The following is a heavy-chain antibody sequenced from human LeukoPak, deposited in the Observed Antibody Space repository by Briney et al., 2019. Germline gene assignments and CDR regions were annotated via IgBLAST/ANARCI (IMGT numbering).Heavy chain of an antibody. CDR1: GFTFSNYG. CDR2: IHYDGSNK. J-gene: IGHJ4*02. CDR3: AKSGFGVATIASFFDY. V-gene: IGHV3-30*02. D-gene: IGHD5-12*01. Sequence: GGSLRLSCAASGFTFSNYGMHWVRQAPGKGLDWVAFIHYDGSNKYYADSVKGRFTISRDNSKNTLYLQMNSLRAEDTAVYYCAKSGFGVATIASFFDYWGQGTLVTVSS.